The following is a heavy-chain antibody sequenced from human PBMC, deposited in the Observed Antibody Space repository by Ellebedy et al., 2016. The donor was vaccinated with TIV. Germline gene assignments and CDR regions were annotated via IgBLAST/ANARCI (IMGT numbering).Heavy chain of an antibody. CDR2: IITYNGNT. J-gene: IGHJ6*02. V-gene: IGHV1-18*01. CDR3: AREGYYDLGGYYGMDL. Sequence: ASVKVSXXASGYIFTSYGLSWVRQAPGQGLEWVAWIITYNGNTNYAQKFQGRVTMTTDTSTSTAYMELRSLRSDDTAMYYCAREGYYDLGGYYGMDLWGQGTTVIVSS. D-gene: IGHD3-3*01. CDR1: GYIFTSYG.